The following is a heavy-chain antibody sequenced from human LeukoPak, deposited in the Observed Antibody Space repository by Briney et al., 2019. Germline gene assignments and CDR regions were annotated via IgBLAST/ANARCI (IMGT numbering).Heavy chain of an antibody. J-gene: IGHJ4*02. CDR2: IKQDGSEK. Sequence: GGSLRLSCAASGFTFSGYWMSWVRQAPGKGLEGVANIKQDGSEKNYVDSVKGRFTISRDSAKNSLYLPMNSLRAEDTAVYYCARDGSGSYYAYWGQGTLVTVSS. CDR1: GFTFSGYW. V-gene: IGHV3-7*01. CDR3: ARDGSGSYYAY. D-gene: IGHD1-26*01.